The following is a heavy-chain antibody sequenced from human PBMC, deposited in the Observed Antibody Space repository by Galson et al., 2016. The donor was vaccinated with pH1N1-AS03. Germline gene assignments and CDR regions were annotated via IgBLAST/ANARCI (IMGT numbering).Heavy chain of an antibody. J-gene: IGHJ6*02. CDR2: IYYSGTT. CDR3: ARDGQLWPHYYPLDV. V-gene: IGHV4-61*01. D-gene: IGHD3-22*01. Sequence: ETLSLTCSVSGAPITSGSHYWTWIRQLPGKGLEWIGYIYYSGTTKFNPSLATRVTMSVGRSKSQFSLNLMSVTAADTAVYYCARDGQLWPHYYPLDVWGQGTTVTVSS. CDR1: GAPITSGSHY.